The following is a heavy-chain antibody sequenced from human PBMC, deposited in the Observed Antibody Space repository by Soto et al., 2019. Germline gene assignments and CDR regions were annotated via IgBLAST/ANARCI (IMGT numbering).Heavy chain of an antibody. CDR3: ARVRSITMIVVVINDAFDI. D-gene: IGHD3-22*01. Sequence: GASVKVSCKASGYTFTGYYMHWVRQAPGQGLEWMGWINPNSGGTNYAQKFQGRATMTRDTSISTAYMELSRLRSDDTAVYYCARVRSITMIVVVINDAFDIWGQGTMVTVSS. J-gene: IGHJ3*02. CDR2: INPNSGGT. V-gene: IGHV1-2*02. CDR1: GYTFTGYY.